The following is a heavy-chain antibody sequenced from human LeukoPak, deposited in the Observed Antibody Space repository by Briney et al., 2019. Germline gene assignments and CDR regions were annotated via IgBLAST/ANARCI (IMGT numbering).Heavy chain of an antibody. CDR2: IYYSGST. V-gene: IGHV4-59*12. Sequence: SETLSLTCTVSGGSISSYYWSWIRQPPGKGLEWIGYIYYSGSTNYNPSLKSRVTLSVDTSKNQFSLKLSSVTAADTAVYYCARVTSGTGFDYWGQGTLVTVSS. J-gene: IGHJ4*02. CDR1: GGSISSYY. D-gene: IGHD1-14*01. CDR3: ARVTSGTGFDY.